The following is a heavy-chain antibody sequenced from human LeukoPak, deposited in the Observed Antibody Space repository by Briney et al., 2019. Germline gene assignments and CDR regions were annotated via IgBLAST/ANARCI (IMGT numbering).Heavy chain of an antibody. CDR1: GFTFDDYA. Sequence: GGSLRLSCVASGFTFDDYAMHWVRQAPGKGLEWVSGISWNSDAIGYADSVKGRFTISRDNAKNSLYLQINSLRAEDTAVYYCAKHDGQGFGFDLWGRGTLVTVSS. D-gene: IGHD3-10*01. CDR2: ISWNSDAI. CDR3: AKHDGQGFGFDL. V-gene: IGHV3-9*01. J-gene: IGHJ2*01.